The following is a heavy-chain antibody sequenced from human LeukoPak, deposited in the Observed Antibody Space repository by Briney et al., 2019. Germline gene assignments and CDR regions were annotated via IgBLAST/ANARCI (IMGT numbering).Heavy chain of an antibody. J-gene: IGHJ4*02. Sequence: SVKVSCKVSGATFSKYGINWVRRPPGQGLEWMGGITPIFGTAKYLQKFQGRVTITADESTSTAYMELSSLRFEDTAIYYCARASSDDTAMATPFAYWGQGTLVTVSS. V-gene: IGHV1-69*13. CDR3: ARASSDDTAMATPFAY. D-gene: IGHD5-18*01. CDR1: GATFSKYG. CDR2: ITPIFGTA.